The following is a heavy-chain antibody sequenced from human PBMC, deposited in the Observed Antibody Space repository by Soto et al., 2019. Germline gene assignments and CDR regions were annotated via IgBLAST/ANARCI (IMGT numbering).Heavy chain of an antibody. D-gene: IGHD6-6*01. V-gene: IGHV3-64*01. Sequence: GGSLRLSCAASGFTLSGYAMDWVRQAPGKGLKYVSGISSNGVDTYYANSVQGRFTISRDNSKNKVYLQMGSLRPEDMAVYYCARRARPDFYYMDVWGKGTTVTVSS. CDR1: GFTLSGYA. CDR3: ARRARPDFYYMDV. J-gene: IGHJ6*03. CDR2: ISSNGVDT.